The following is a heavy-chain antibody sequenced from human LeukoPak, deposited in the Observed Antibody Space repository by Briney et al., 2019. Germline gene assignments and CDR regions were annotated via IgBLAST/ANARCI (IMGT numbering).Heavy chain of an antibody. CDR3: ARLMTTATQRDDY. CDR1: GYTFTGYY. CDR2: INPNSGGT. D-gene: IGHD4-11*01. J-gene: IGHJ4*02. Sequence: ASVKVSCKASGYTFTGYYMHWVRQAPGQGLEWMGWINPNSGGTNYAQKFQGRVTMTRDTSISTAYMELSRLRSDDTAVYYCARLMTTATQRDDYWGQGTLVTVSS. V-gene: IGHV1-2*02.